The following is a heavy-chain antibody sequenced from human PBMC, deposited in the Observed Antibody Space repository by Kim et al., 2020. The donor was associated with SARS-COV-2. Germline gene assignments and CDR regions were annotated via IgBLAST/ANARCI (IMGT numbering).Heavy chain of an antibody. D-gene: IGHD4-17*01. J-gene: IGHJ4*02. CDR3: ARVRGYGDYEFGY. Sequence: YAQGFTGRFVFSLDTSVSTAYLQISSLKAEDTAVYYCARVRGYGDYEFGYWGQGTLVTVSS. V-gene: IGHV7-4-1*02.